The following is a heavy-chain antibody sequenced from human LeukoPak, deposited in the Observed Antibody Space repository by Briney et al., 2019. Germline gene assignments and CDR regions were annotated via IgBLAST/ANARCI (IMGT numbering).Heavy chain of an antibody. Sequence: PSETLSLTCTVSGGSISSRNYYWGWIRQPPGTGLEWIGGVYYTGTTYSNPSLKSRVTISVDTSKNQFSLKLSSVTAADTAVYYCARVGLVRRVRKFDPWGQGTLVTVSS. CDR2: VYYTGTT. CDR3: ARVGLVRRVRKFDP. J-gene: IGHJ5*02. CDR1: GGSISSRNYY. D-gene: IGHD6-19*01. V-gene: IGHV4-39*01.